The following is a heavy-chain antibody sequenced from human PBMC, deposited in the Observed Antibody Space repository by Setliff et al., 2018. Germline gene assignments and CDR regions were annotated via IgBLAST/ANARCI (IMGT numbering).Heavy chain of an antibody. V-gene: IGHV4-4*02. Sequence: PSETLSLTCAVSGGSISSSDSNTNWWSWVRQPPGKGLEWIGEINHSGNTNYNPSLKSRVTVSVDKPKNQFSLRLSSVTAADTAVYYCARSSSGSPHYYYAMDVWGQGTTVTVSS. D-gene: IGHD3-10*01. CDR3: ARSSSGSPHYYYAMDV. CDR1: GGSISSSDSNTNW. J-gene: IGHJ6*02. CDR2: INHSGNT.